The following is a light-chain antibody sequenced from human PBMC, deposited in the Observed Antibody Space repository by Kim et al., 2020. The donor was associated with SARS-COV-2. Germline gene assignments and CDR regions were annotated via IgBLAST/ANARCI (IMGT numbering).Light chain of an antibody. Sequence: SSIKHTSTQRSGHSSDIIAWHQQQPGKGPRYLMKVEGSGSYNKGSGVPDRFSGSSSGADRYLTISNLQSEDEADYYCETWDSNTRVFGGGTQLTVL. V-gene: IGLV4-60*03. J-gene: IGLJ2*01. CDR2: VEGSGSY. CDR1: SGHSSDI. CDR3: ETWDSNTRV.